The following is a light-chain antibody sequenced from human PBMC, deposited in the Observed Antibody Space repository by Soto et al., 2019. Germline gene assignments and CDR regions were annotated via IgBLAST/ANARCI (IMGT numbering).Light chain of an antibody. J-gene: IGLJ2*01. CDR2: SNN. CDR3: AAWDDSLNGHVV. Sequence: QSVLTQPPSASGTPGQRVTISCSGSSSNIGSNTVTWYQQLPGTAPKLLIYSNNQRPSGVPDRFSGSKSGTSASLAISGLPSEDEADYYCAAWDDSLNGHVVFGGGTKLTVL. CDR1: SSNIGSNT. V-gene: IGLV1-44*01.